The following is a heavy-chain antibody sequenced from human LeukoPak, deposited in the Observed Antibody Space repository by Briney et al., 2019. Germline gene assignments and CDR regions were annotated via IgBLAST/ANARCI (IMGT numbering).Heavy chain of an antibody. D-gene: IGHD3-10*02. Sequence: SVKVSCKASGGTFSSYAISWVRQAPGQGLGWMGRIIPILGIANYAQKFQGRVTITADKSTSTAYMELSSLRSEDTAVYYCARVFGERLNWFDPWGQGTLVTVSS. J-gene: IGHJ5*02. CDR3: ARVFGERLNWFDP. CDR1: GGTFSSYA. V-gene: IGHV1-69*04. CDR2: IIPILGIA.